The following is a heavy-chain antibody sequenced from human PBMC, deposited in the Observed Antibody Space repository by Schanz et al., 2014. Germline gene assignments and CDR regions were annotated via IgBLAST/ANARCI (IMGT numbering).Heavy chain of an antibody. CDR2: INSDGSSA. CDR3: TRGSGSRSYGWYYDS. V-gene: IGHV3-74*01. J-gene: IGHJ4*02. CDR1: GFNFSSYW. Sequence: EVQLVESGGGLVQPGGSLRLSCAASGFNFSSYWMHWVRQAPGKGLVWISRINSDGSSASYADSVKGRFTISRDNAKNTLYLQMNSVRAEDSAVYYCTRGSGSRSYGWYYDSWGQGTLVTVSS. D-gene: IGHD3-10*01.